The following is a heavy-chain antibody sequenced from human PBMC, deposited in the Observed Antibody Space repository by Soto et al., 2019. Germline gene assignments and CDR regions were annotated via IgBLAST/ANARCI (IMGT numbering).Heavy chain of an antibody. J-gene: IGHJ6*03. Sequence: QVQLQQWGAGLLKPSETLSLTCAVYGGSFSGYQWSWIRQTPGKGLEWIGEINDSGNINYNPSLKSRVSILLGTPKNQISLKLSSVTAAEAAVYYCARGLILWFGELSRRGGYYYYMDVWGKGTTVTVSS. V-gene: IGHV4-34*01. D-gene: IGHD3-10*01. CDR2: INDSGNI. CDR1: GGSFSGYQ. CDR3: ARGLILWFGELSRRGGYYYYMDV.